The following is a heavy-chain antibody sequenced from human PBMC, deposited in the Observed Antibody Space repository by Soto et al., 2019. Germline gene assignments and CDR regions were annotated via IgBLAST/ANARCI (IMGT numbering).Heavy chain of an antibody. CDR3: ARPDYGDYYFDY. D-gene: IGHD4-17*01. Sequence: SETLSLTCTVSGGSISSSSYYWGWIRQPPGKGLEWIGSIYYSGSTYYNPSLKSRVTISVDTSKNQFSLKLSSVTAADTAVYYCARPDYGDYYFDYWGQGTLVTVSS. V-gene: IGHV4-39*01. CDR2: IYYSGST. J-gene: IGHJ4*02. CDR1: GGSISSSSYY.